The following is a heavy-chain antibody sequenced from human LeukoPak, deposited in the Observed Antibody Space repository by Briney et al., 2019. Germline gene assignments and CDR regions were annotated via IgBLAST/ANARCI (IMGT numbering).Heavy chain of an antibody. CDR2: IIPFLGRP. D-gene: IGHD4-11*01. Sequence: ASVKVSCKPSGGTFSNSAISWVRQAPGQGLEWVGRIIPFLGRPNYAPEFQGRVTITADKSTSTAYMELSSLRSEDTAIYYCTTSPPRYSINQHDYWGQGTLVTVSS. CDR1: GGTFSNSA. V-gene: IGHV1-69*04. J-gene: IGHJ4*02. CDR3: TTSPPRYSINQHDY.